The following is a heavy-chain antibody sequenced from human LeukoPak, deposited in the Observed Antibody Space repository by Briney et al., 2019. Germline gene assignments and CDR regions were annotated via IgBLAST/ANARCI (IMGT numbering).Heavy chain of an antibody. CDR3: ARSFPLVGATGGDAFDI. J-gene: IGHJ3*02. D-gene: IGHD1-26*01. CDR1: GGSFSGYY. Sequence: SETLSLTCAVYGGSFSGYYWSWIRQPPGKGLEWIGENNHSGSTNYNPSLKSRVTISVDTSKNQFSLKLSSVTAADTAVYYCARSFPLVGATGGDAFDIWGQGTMVTVSS. V-gene: IGHV4-34*01. CDR2: NNHSGST.